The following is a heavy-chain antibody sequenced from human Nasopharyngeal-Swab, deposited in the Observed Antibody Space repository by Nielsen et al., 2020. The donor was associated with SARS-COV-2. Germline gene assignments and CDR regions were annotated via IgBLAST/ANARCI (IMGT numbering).Heavy chain of an antibody. D-gene: IGHD5/OR15-5a*01. J-gene: IGHJ6*02. CDR1: GFTVSSNY. V-gene: IGHV3-66*01. CDR3: ARGSTTTWSGPYYYYGMDV. CDR2: IYSGGST. Sequence: GESLKISCAASGFTVSSNYMSWVRQAPGKGLEWVSVIYSGGSTYYADSVKGRFTISRDNSKNTLYLQMNSLRAEDTAVYYCARGSTTTWSGPYYYYGMDVWGQGTTVTVSS.